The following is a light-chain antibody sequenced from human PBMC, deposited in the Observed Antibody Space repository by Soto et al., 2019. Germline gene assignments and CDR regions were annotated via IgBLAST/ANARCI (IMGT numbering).Light chain of an antibody. Sequence: SYELTQPPSVSVAPGQTARITCGGNNIEIKSVHWYQQKPGQAPVLVVYDDGDRTTGIPERFSGSKSGNTATLTTSRVEAGDDADYYCQVCDTTNPVIFGGGTKLTVL. CDR1: NIEIKS. CDR2: DDG. CDR3: QVCDTTNPVI. J-gene: IGLJ2*01. V-gene: IGLV3-21*02.